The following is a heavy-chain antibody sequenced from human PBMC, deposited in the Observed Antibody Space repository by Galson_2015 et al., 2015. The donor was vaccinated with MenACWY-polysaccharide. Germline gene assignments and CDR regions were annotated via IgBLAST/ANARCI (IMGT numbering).Heavy chain of an antibody. CDR3: AKDGGNWNDFYGMDV. Sequence: SLRLSCAASGFTFSSYGMHWVHQAPGKGLEWVAVISYDGSNKYYADSVKGRFTISRDNSKNTLYLQMSSLRAEDTAVYYCAKDGGNWNDFYGMDVWGQGTTVTVSS. CDR1: GFTFSSYG. J-gene: IGHJ6*02. CDR2: ISYDGSNK. V-gene: IGHV3-30*18. D-gene: IGHD1-1*01.